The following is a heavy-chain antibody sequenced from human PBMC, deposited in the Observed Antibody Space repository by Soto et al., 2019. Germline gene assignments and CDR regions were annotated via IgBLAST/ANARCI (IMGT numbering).Heavy chain of an antibody. V-gene: IGHV3-48*01. Sequence: EVQLVESGGGLVQPGGSLRLSCAASGFTFSSYSMNWVRQAPGKGLEWVSYISSSSSTIYYADSVKGRFTISRDNAKNTLYLQMNSLRAEDTAVYYCAREVTATVTPLDYWGQGTLVTVSS. CDR1: GFTFSSYS. CDR2: ISSSSSTI. D-gene: IGHD4-17*01. CDR3: AREVTATVTPLDY. J-gene: IGHJ4*02.